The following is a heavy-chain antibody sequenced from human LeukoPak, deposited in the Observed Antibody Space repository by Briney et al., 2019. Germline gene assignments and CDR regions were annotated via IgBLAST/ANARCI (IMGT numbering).Heavy chain of an antibody. CDR2: ISYDGSST. CDR3: AREAAVAGIYFDS. D-gene: IGHD6-19*01. J-gene: IGHJ4*02. Sequence: GGSLRLSCVASGFTFSTYWMHWVRQAPGKGRVWGSRISYDGSSTNYADSVKGRYSISRDNAKNTVYLQMNSLRAEDTAVYYCAREAAVAGIYFDSWGQGTLVTVSS. V-gene: IGHV3-74*01. CDR1: GFTFSTYW.